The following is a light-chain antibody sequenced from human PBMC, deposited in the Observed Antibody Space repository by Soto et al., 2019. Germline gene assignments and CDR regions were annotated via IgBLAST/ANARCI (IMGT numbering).Light chain of an antibody. CDR3: QQYGSSQWT. CDR2: GAS. Sequence: EIWLTQSPGTLSLSPGERATLSCRASQSVSSSYLAWYQQKPGQDPRLLIYGASSRATGIPDRFSGSGSGTDFTLTISRLETEDFAVYYCQQYGSSQWTFGQGTRWIS. V-gene: IGKV3-20*01. J-gene: IGKJ1*01. CDR1: QSVSSSY.